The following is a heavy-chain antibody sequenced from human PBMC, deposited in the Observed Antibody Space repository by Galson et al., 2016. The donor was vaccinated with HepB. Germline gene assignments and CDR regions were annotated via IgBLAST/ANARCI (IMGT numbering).Heavy chain of an antibody. CDR1: GFTFSASA. J-gene: IGHJ4*02. CDR2: IRGKANMYAT. Sequence: SLRLSCAASGFTFSASAMHWVRQVSGKGPEWVGRIRGKANMYATAYAGSVKGRFTIYPDTSKNRFSLRLTSVTPEDTAVYYCARDSPGNSFFDYWSQGTLVTVSS. V-gene: IGHV3-73*01. CDR3: ARDSPGNSFFDY. D-gene: IGHD4-23*01.